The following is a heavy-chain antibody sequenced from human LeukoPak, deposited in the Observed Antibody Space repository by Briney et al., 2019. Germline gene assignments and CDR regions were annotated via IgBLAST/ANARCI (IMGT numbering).Heavy chain of an antibody. D-gene: IGHD3-3*01. J-gene: IGHJ5*02. Sequence: GGSLRLSCSASGLSLTTYLMHWVRQAPGKGLMWVSQINGDGSDTNYADSVKGRFTISRDNAENTLYLQINSLRAEDTAVYYCSRDRGYTIFGPWGQGTLVTVSS. CDR1: GLSLTTYL. V-gene: IGHV3-74*01. CDR2: INGDGSDT. CDR3: SRDRGYTIFGP.